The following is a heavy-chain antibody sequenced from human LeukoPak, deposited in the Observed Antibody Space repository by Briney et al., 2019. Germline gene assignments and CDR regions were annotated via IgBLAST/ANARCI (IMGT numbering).Heavy chain of an antibody. CDR3: AREEFSAPNYYYYMDV. V-gene: IGHV1-18*01. Sequence: GASVTVSCKASGYTFTSYGISWVRQAPGQGLEWMGWISAYNGNTNYAQKLQGRVTMTTDTSTSTAYMELRSLRSDDTAVYYCAREEFSAPNYYYYMDVWGKGTTVTVSS. CDR1: GYTFTSYG. D-gene: IGHD3-10*01. J-gene: IGHJ6*03. CDR2: ISAYNGNT.